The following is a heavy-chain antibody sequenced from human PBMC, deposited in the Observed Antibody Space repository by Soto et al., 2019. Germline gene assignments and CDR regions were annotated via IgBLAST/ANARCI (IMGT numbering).Heavy chain of an antibody. V-gene: IGHV1-69*12. CDR1: GGTFSSYA. J-gene: IGHJ4*02. CDR2: IIPIFGTA. CDR3: ARYSYGYSYFDY. D-gene: IGHD5-18*01. Sequence: QVQLVQSGAEVKKPGSSVKVSCKASGGTFSSYAISWVRPAPGQGLEWMGGIIPIFGTANYAQKFQGRVTITADESTSTASMELSSLRSEDTAVYYCARYSYGYSYFDYWGKGTLVTVSS.